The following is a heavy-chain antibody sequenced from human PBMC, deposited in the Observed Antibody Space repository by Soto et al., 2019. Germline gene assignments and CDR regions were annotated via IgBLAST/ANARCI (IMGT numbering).Heavy chain of an antibody. CDR1: GYTFTNYG. J-gene: IGHJ4*02. CDR3: ARERFKPYYSDSRGGVSDY. V-gene: IGHV1-18*04. CDR2: MSADNGNT. D-gene: IGHD3-22*01. Sequence: QIQLVQSGPEVRKPGASVKVSCKPSGYTFTNYGINWVRQAPGKGLEWMGWMSADNGNTNTAKKFPGRVTTTAYTATGTAYMELGSLTSDDTAVSYCARERFKPYYSDSRGGVSDYCGPGTLVTVSS.